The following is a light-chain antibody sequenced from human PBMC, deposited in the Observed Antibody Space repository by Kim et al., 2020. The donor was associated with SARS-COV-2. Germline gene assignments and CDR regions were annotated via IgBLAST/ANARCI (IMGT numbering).Light chain of an antibody. CDR1: QSVSSSY. J-gene: IGKJ4*01. Sequence: HGGRATLSCRASQSVSSSYLAWYQQKPGQAPRLLIYGASSRATGIPDRFSGSGSGTDFTLTISRLEPEDFAVYYCQQYGSSPRLTFGGGTKVDIK. CDR2: GAS. V-gene: IGKV3-20*01. CDR3: QQYGSSPRLT.